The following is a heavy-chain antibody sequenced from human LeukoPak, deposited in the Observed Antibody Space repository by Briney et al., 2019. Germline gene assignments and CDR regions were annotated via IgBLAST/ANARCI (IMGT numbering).Heavy chain of an antibody. CDR3: ARDSLGGDY. CDR2: IWNDGSKK. V-gene: IGHV3-33*01. D-gene: IGHD3-16*01. Sequence: GGSLRLSCAASGFTFGSFGMHWVRRAPGKGLEWLAVIWNDGSKKFYADSVKVRFTISRDNSKYTLYLQMNSLRAEDTAVYYCARDSLGGDYWGQGTLVTVSS. CDR1: GFTFGSFG. J-gene: IGHJ4*02.